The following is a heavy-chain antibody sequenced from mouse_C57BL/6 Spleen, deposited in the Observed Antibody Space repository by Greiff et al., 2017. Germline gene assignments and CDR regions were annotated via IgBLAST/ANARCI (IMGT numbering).Heavy chain of an antibody. V-gene: IGHV1-69*01. J-gene: IGHJ2*01. Sequence: QVQLQQPGAELVLPGASVKLSCKASGYTFTSYWMHWVQQRPGQGLEWIGEIDPSDSYTNYTQKFKGKSTLTVDKSSSTAYMELSSLTSEDSAVYDSAREEPMIKGFFDYWGQGTTLTVSS. D-gene: IGHD2-4*01. CDR2: IDPSDSYT. CDR1: GYTFTSYW. CDR3: AREEPMIKGFFDY.